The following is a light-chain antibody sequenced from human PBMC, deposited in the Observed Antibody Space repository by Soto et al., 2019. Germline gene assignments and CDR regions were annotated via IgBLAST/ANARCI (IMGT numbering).Light chain of an antibody. V-gene: IGKV1-39*01. Sequence: DIQLTQSPSSLSASVGDRVTITCRTSQSISTSLNWFQQRPGTAPKLLISAASTLQSGVPSRFSGAASETDFTLTISSLQPEGFETYYCQQTYSPPPTLGQGTNVDIK. CDR2: AAS. CDR3: QQTYSPPPT. CDR1: QSISTS. J-gene: IGKJ1*01.